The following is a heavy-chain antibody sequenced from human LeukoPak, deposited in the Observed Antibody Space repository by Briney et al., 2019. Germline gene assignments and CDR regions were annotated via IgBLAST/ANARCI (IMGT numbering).Heavy chain of an antibody. D-gene: IGHD3-16*01. Sequence: GGSLRLSCAASGFIFSDYYMAWIRQAPGKGLEWISTIKGTGLTTYYADSVKGRVTISRDNDKNPLFLQMSSLRADDTAIYYCARAGELRYMDVWGKGTAVTVSS. CDR2: IKGTGLTT. J-gene: IGHJ6*03. CDR1: GFIFSDYY. CDR3: ARAGELRYMDV. V-gene: IGHV3-11*04.